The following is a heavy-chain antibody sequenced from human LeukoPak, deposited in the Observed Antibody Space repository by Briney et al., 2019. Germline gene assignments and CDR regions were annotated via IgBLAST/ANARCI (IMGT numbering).Heavy chain of an antibody. CDR3: TREGTGYSGYDYAY. V-gene: IGHV1-46*03. CDR1: RYTFTTYY. J-gene: IGHJ4*02. CDR2: INPSSGST. D-gene: IGHD5-12*01. Sequence: ALLKPSCTASRYTFTTYYLHSVRQAPGQRLGWMGIINPSSGSTNYTPKFQGRVTMTRDTSTTTVYMELSSLRSDDTAVYYCTREGTGYSGYDYAYWGQGTLVTVSS.